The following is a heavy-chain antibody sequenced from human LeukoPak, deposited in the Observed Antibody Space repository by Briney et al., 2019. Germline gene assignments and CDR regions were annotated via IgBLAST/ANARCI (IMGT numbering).Heavy chain of an antibody. CDR3: TPELRSY. J-gene: IGHJ4*02. V-gene: IGHV3-49*04. D-gene: IGHD1-7*01. CDR2: IRSKAYGGTT. CDR1: GFTFGDYA. Sequence: GGSLRLSCTASGFTFGDYAMSWVRQAPGKGLEWVCFIRSKAYGGTTEYAASVKGRFTISRDDSKSIAYLQMNSLKTEDTAVYYCTPELRSYWGQGTLVTVSS.